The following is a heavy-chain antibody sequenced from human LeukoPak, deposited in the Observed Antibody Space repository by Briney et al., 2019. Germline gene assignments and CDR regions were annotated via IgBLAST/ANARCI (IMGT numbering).Heavy chain of an antibody. D-gene: IGHD1-26*01. Sequence: SETLSLTCAVYGGSFSGYYWSWIRQPPGKGLEWIGEINHSGSTNYNPSLKSRVTISVDTSKNQFSLKLSSVTAADTAVYYCARGRYGGSYYFDYWGQGTLVTASS. CDR1: GGSFSGYY. V-gene: IGHV4-34*01. J-gene: IGHJ4*02. CDR3: ARGRYGGSYYFDY. CDR2: INHSGST.